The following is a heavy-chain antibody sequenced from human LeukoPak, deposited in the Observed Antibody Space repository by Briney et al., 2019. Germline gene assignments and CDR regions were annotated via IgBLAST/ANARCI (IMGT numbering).Heavy chain of an antibody. J-gene: IGHJ4*02. V-gene: IGHV3-48*03. CDR3: ARDHPDLDY. CDR2: ISSSGSTI. Sequence: PGGSLRLSCAASGFTFSSYEMNRVRQAPGKGLEWVSYISSSGSTIFYADSVKGRFTISRDNAKNSLYPQMNSLRAEDTAVYYCARDHPDLDYWGQGTLVTVSS. CDR1: GFTFSSYE.